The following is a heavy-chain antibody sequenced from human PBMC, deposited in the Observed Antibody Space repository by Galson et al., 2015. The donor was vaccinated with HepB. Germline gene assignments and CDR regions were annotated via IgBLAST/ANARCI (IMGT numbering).Heavy chain of an antibody. CDR1: GGSISGGDYY. Sequence: TLSLTCTVSGGSISGGDYYLSWIRQPPGKGLEWIGNIYYSGSTYYNSSLKSRVAISVDTSKNQFSLKLSSVTAADTAVYYCAREIPHDAFDVWGQGTMVTGSS. J-gene: IGHJ3*01. CDR2: IYYSGST. V-gene: IGHV4-30-4*01. CDR3: AREIPHDAFDV.